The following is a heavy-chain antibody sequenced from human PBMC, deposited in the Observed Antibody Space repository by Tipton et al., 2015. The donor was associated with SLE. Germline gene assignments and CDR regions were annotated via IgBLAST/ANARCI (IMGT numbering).Heavy chain of an antibody. Sequence: TLSLTCTVSGGSIRSSSYYWVWIRQPPGKGLEWIGIIFYSGGTYSNPSLKSRVSMSVDTSKNQFSLELTSVTAADTAVYYCAREVITITDSDAFDIWGQGTMVTVSS. CDR1: GGSIRSSSYY. J-gene: IGHJ3*02. CDR2: IFYSGGT. V-gene: IGHV4-39*07. D-gene: IGHD2-21*01. CDR3: AREVITITDSDAFDI.